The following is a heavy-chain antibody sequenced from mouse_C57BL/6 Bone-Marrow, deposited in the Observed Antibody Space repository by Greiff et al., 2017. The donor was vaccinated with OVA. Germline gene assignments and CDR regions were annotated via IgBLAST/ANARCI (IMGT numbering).Heavy chain of an antibody. V-gene: IGHV14-3*01. CDR2: IDPANGNT. D-gene: IGHD1-1*01. J-gene: IGHJ4*01. CDR1: GFNIKNTY. Sequence: EVQLVESVAELVRPGASVKLSCTASGFNIKNTYMHWVKQRPEQGLEWIGRIDPANGNTKYAPKFQGKATITADTSSNTAYLQLSSLTSEDTAIYYCARGAYYGSSYDAMDYWGQGTSVTVSS. CDR3: ARGAYYGSSYDAMDY.